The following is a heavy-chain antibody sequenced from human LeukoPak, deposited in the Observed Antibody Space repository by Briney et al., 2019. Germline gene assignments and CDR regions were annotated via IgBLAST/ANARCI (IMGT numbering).Heavy chain of an antibody. D-gene: IGHD1-1*01. CDR2: ISYDGSNK. CDR3: ARDSEDWSDPTLPLFDY. Sequence: PGGSLRLSCAASGFTFSSYAMHWVRQAPGKGLEWVAVISYDGSNKYYADSVKGRFTISRDNSKNTLYLQMNSLRAEDTAVYYCARDSEDWSDPTLPLFDYWGQGTLVTVSS. J-gene: IGHJ4*02. V-gene: IGHV3-30*04. CDR1: GFTFSSYA.